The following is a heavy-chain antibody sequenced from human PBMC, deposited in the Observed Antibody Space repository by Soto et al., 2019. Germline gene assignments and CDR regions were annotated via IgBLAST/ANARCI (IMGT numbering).Heavy chain of an antibody. J-gene: IGHJ6*02. Sequence: EVQLVESGGGLVQPGRSLRLSCAASGFTFDDYAMHWVRQAPGKGLEWVSGISWNSGSTYYADSVKGRFTISRDNSKNTVYLQMNSLRAEDTAVYYCARDLVLTGYSDYYYYGMDVWGQGTTVTVSS. V-gene: IGHV3-9*01. CDR3: ARDLVLTGYSDYYYYGMDV. CDR2: ISWNSGST. D-gene: IGHD3-9*01. CDR1: GFTFDDYA.